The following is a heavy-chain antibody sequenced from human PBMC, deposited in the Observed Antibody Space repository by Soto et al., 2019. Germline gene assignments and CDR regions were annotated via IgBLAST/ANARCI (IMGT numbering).Heavy chain of an antibody. CDR1: GFTFSHYG. CDR3: AKDDDTSSHYSLLDF. Sequence: QVQLVESGGGVVQPGTSLRLSCAASGFTFSHYGIHWVRQAPGKGLEWVAVTWSGGRGEYYADSVRGRFTISRDNSKTTVYLQMNSLRVEDTAVYYCAKDDDTSSHYSLLDFWGQGTLVTVSS. V-gene: IGHV3-33*06. CDR2: TWSGGRGE. J-gene: IGHJ4*02. D-gene: IGHD3-22*01.